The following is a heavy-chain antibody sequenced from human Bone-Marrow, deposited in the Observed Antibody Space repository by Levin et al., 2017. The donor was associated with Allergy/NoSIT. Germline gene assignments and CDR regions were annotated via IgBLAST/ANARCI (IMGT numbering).Heavy chain of an antibody. CDR3: ARETRHEGRELLRDYSYGMDL. D-gene: IGHD1-26*01. Sequence: GESLKISCEGSGFPFGKFWMGWVRQAPGKGLEWVANIKQDRREKYYVDSVKGRFTISRDNAENSVYLQMYSLRAEDTAVYYCARETRHEGRELLRDYSYGMDLWGQGTTVTVSS. J-gene: IGHJ6*02. V-gene: IGHV3-7*01. CDR2: IKQDRREK. CDR1: GFPFGKFW.